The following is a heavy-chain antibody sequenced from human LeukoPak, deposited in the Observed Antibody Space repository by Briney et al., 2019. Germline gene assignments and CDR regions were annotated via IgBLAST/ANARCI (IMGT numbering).Heavy chain of an antibody. CDR3: AKDRGRYSYGSVDY. CDR2: ISGSGGST. J-gene: IGHJ4*02. Sequence: GGSLRLSCAASGLAFRSYAISWVRQAPGKGLEWVSSISGSGGSTYYADSVNGRFTISRDNFKNTLYLQMNSLRVEDTAVYYCAKDRGRYSYGSVDYWGQGPLVTVSS. V-gene: IGHV3-23*01. D-gene: IGHD5-12*01. CDR1: GLAFRSYA.